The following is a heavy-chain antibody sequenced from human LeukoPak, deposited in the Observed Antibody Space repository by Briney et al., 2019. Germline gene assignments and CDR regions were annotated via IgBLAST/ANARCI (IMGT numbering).Heavy chain of an antibody. CDR2: INPNSGGT. CDR1: GYTFTGYY. Sequence: ASVKVSCKASGYTFTGYYMHWVRQAPGQGPEWMGWINPNSGGTNYAQKFQGRVAMTRDTSKNQFSLKLSSVTAADTAVYYCARLDQGMKDFWSGYDYWGQGTLVTVSS. D-gene: IGHD3-3*01. J-gene: IGHJ4*02. V-gene: IGHV1-2*02. CDR3: ARLDQGMKDFWSGYDY.